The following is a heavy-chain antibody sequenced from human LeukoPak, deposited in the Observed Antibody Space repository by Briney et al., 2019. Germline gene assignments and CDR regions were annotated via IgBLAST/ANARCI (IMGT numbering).Heavy chain of an antibody. Sequence: PSETLSPTCTVSGASMSNHYWSWIRQPPGKGLEWIGYIYDSETTNYNPSLKSRVTMSVDTSKNQFFLNLSSVTAADTALYYCASRPSGSTWYGVFDYWSRRTLVTVSS. CDR3: ASRPSGSTWYGVFDY. V-gene: IGHV4-59*11. J-gene: IGHJ4*02. CDR2: IYDSETT. D-gene: IGHD6-13*01. CDR1: GASMSNHY.